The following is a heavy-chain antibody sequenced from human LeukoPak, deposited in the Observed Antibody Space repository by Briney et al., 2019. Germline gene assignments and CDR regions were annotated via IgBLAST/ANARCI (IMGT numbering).Heavy chain of an antibody. CDR3: ASVNPPVYYGMDV. CDR2: IYSGGST. J-gene: IGHJ6*02. V-gene: IGHV3-66*01. CDR1: GFTISSNY. D-gene: IGHD1-14*01. Sequence: GGSLRLSCAASGFTISSNYMSWVRQAPGKGLEWVSVIYSGGSTYYADSVKGRFTISRDNSKNTLYLQMNSLRAEDTAVYYCASVNPPVYYGMDVWGQGTTVTVS.